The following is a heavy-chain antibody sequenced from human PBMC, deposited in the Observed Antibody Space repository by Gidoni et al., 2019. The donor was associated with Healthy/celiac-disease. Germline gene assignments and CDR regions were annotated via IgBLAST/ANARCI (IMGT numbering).Heavy chain of an antibody. CDR3: ATWDSSGYYYTDY. J-gene: IGHJ4*02. Sequence: QVQLVQSGAEVKKPGASVTVSCKASGYTFTSYDINWVRQATGQGLEWMGWMNPNSGNTGDAQKLQGRVTMTRNTSISTAYMELSSLRSEDTAVYYCATWDSSGYYYTDYWGQGTLVTVSS. V-gene: IGHV1-8*01. CDR1: GYTFTSYD. D-gene: IGHD3-22*01. CDR2: MNPNSGNT.